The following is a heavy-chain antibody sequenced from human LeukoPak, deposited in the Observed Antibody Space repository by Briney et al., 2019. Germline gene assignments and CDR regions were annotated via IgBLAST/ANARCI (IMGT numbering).Heavy chain of an antibody. V-gene: IGHV1-8*01. CDR1: GYTFNSYD. D-gene: IGHD3-10*01. CDR3: ARVLGFGELLYQNPSPPVWTPFVYGMDV. CDR2: MNPNSGNT. J-gene: IGHJ6*02. Sequence: ASVKVSCKASGYTFNSYDINWVRQATGQGLEWMGWMNPNSGNTGYAQKFQGRVTMTRNTSISTAYMELSSLRSEDTAVYYCARVLGFGELLYQNPSPPVWTPFVYGMDVWGQGTTVTVSS.